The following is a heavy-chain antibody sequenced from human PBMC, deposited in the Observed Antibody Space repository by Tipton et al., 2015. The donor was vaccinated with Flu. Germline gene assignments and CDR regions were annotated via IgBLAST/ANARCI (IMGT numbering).Heavy chain of an antibody. CDR1: GFTFSSYG. V-gene: IGHV3-33*08. Sequence: SLRLSCAASGFTFSSYGMHWVRQAPGKGLEWVAVIWYDGSNKYYADSVKGRFTISRDNSKNTLYLQMNSLRAEDTAVYYCARGQLLYSLRNAFDIWGQGTMVTVSS. J-gene: IGHJ3*02. CDR3: ARGQLLYSLRNAFDI. CDR2: IWYDGSNK. D-gene: IGHD2-2*02.